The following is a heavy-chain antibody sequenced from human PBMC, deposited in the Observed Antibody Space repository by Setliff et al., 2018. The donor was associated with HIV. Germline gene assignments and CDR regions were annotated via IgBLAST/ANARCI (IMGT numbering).Heavy chain of an antibody. D-gene: IGHD2-8*02. Sequence: ASVKVSCKASGYTFTSYGISWVRQAPGQGLEWMGWINPNNGDTDYPQKFQGRVTMTRVTSITTAYIDLSGLTSDDTAVYYCARGKFRSTWSLFADYFFDSWGQGTLVTVSS. V-gene: IGHV1-2*02. CDR1: GYTFTSYG. CDR3: ARGKFRSTWSLFADYFFDS. CDR2: INPNNGDT. J-gene: IGHJ4*02.